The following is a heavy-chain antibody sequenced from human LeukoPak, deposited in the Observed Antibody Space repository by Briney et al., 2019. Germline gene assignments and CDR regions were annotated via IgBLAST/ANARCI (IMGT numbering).Heavy chain of an antibody. J-gene: IGHJ6*02. CDR1: GFKFDDYG. V-gene: IGHV3-9*01. D-gene: IGHD4-23*01. CDR2: ISWNGAIM. CDR3: AKDISIGGFADGYFYGMDA. Sequence: PGGCLRLSCATSGFKFDDYGMHWVRQAPRKGLEWVSGISWNGAIMVYADSVKGRFTISRDNAKSSLYLQMNSLRAEDTALYYCAKDISIGGFADGYFYGMDAWGQGTTVTVSS.